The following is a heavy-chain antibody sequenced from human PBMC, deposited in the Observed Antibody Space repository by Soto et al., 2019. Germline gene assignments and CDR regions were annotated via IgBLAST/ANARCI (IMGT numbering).Heavy chain of an antibody. CDR3: ARGPYGDPAPRLDP. Sequence: QVQLQESGPGLVKPSQTLSLTCTVSGASISGDGYSWSWIRQQPGKGLQWIGYIYYSGSTYYTPSLKGRLTISADMSKNPFSIELTSVTAADTAIYYCARGPYGDPAPRLDPWGQGALVTVSS. J-gene: IGHJ5*02. D-gene: IGHD4-17*01. V-gene: IGHV4-31*03. CDR2: IYYSGST. CDR1: GASISGDGYS.